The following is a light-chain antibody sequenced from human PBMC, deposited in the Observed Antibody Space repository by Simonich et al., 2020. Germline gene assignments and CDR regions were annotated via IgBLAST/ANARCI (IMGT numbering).Light chain of an antibody. CDR3: QQYYSTPMYT. Sequence: DIVMTQSPDSLAVSLGERATINCKSSQSVLYSSNIKNYLAWYQQKPGQPPKLLIYWASTRESGVPDRFSGSGSGTDFTRTISSLQAEDVAVYYCQQYYSTPMYTFGQGTKLEIK. CDR2: WAS. J-gene: IGKJ2*01. V-gene: IGKV4-1*01. CDR1: QSVLYSSNIKNY.